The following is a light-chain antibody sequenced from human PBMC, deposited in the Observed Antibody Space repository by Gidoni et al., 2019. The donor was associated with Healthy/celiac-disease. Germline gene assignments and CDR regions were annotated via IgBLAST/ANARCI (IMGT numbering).Light chain of an antibody. CDR1: QSVSSSY. J-gene: IGKJ1*01. V-gene: IGKV3-20*01. CDR2: GAS. CDR3: QQDGSSPWT. Sequence: EIVLTQSPGTLSLSPGERATRSCRASQSVSSSYLAWYQQKPGQAPRLLIDGASRRATGIPDRFSGSGSGTDFTRTISRLEPEDFAVYYCQQDGSSPWTFGQGTKVEIK.